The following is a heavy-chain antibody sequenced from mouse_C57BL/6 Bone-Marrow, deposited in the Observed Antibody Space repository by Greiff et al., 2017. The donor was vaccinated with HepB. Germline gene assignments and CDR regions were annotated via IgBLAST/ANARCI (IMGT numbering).Heavy chain of an antibody. D-gene: IGHD2-1*01. CDR2: IDPENGDT. V-gene: IGHV14-4*01. CDR1: GFNIKDDY. CDR3: TTYYGNYGFAY. Sequence: EVHLVESGAELVRPGASVKLSCTASGFNIKDDYMHWVKQRPEQGLEWIGWIDPENGDTEYASKFQGKATITADTSSNTAYLQLSSLTSEDTAVYYCTTYYGNYGFAYWGQGTLVTVSA. J-gene: IGHJ3*01.